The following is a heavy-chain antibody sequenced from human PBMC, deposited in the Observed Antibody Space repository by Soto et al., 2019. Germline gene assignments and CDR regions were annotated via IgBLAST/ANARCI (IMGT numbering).Heavy chain of an antibody. V-gene: IGHV4-31*03. Sequence: QVQLQESGPGLVKPSQTLSLTCTVSGGSISTGGYYWTWIRQHPGKGLEWSGYIYYSGSTYYNPSLKSRVTISVDTSKNQFSLKLSSVTAADTTVYYGARGMSVTLFDNWGQGTLVPVYS. CDR2: IYYSGST. CDR1: GGSISTGGYY. CDR3: ARGMSVTLFDN. J-gene: IGHJ4*02. D-gene: IGHD4-17*01.